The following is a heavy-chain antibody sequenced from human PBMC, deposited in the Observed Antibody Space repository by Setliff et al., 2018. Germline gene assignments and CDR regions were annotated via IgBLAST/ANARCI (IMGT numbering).Heavy chain of an antibody. CDR2: IYTSGST. Sequence: SETLSLTCTVSGGSISSYYWSWIRQPAGKGLEWIGRIYTSGSTNYNPSLKSRVTMSVDTSKNQFSLKLGSVTAADTAVYYCARDRRGYSYGSLGYYYYMDVWGKGTTVTVSS. V-gene: IGHV4-4*07. J-gene: IGHJ6*03. D-gene: IGHD5-18*01. CDR3: ARDRRGYSYGSLGYYYYMDV. CDR1: GGSISSYY.